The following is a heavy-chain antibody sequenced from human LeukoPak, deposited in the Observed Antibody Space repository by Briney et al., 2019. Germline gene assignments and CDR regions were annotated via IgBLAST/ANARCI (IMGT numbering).Heavy chain of an antibody. Sequence: GGSLRLSCAASGFTFSNYFMHWVRQAPGKGLEWVAIISYDGINKYYADSVKGRFTISRDNSKNTLYLQMNSLRAEDTAVYYCARERSSTAYYYYYYMDVWGKGTTVTVSS. V-gene: IGHV3-30*04. CDR2: ISYDGINK. D-gene: IGHD2-2*01. J-gene: IGHJ6*03. CDR3: ARERSSTAYYYYYYMDV. CDR1: GFTFSNYF.